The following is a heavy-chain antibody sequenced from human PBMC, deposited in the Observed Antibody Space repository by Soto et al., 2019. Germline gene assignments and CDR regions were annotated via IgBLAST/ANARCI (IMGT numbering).Heavy chain of an antibody. CDR1: GFTFDDYA. J-gene: IGHJ4*02. V-gene: IGHV3-9*01. CDR3: AKLATTGAYFDY. CDR2: ISWNSGSI. Sequence: DVQLVESGGGLVQPGRSLRLSCAASGFTFDDYAMHWVRQTPGKGLEWVSGISWNSGSIGYADSVKGRFTISRDNAKNSLYLQVSSLRAEDTALYYCAKLATTGAYFDYWGQGTLVTVSS. D-gene: IGHD1-1*01.